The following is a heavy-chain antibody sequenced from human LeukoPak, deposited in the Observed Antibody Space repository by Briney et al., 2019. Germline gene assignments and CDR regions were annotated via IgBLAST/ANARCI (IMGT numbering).Heavy chain of an antibody. CDR2: TSWNSGSI. Sequence: PGGSLRLSCAASGFTFDDYAMHWVRQAPGKGLEWVSGTSWNSGSIGYADSVKGRFTISRDNAKNSLYLQMNSLRAEDTALYYCAKGLFYCSGGSCYEPLDYWGQGTLVTVSS. CDR3: AKGLFYCSGGSCYEPLDY. D-gene: IGHD2-15*01. CDR1: GFTFDDYA. J-gene: IGHJ4*02. V-gene: IGHV3-9*01.